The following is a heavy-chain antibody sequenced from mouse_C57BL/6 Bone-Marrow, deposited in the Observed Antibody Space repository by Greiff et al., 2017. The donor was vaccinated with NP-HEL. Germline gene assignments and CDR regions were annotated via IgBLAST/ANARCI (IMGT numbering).Heavy chain of an antibody. Sequence: QVQLQQPGAELVMPGASVKLSCKASGYTFTSYWMHWVKQRPGQGLEWIGEIDPSDSYTNYNQKFKGKSTLTVDKSSSTAYMQLSSLTSEDSAVYYCARSVNWAMDYWGQGTSVTVSS. D-gene: IGHD4-1*01. J-gene: IGHJ4*01. CDR2: IDPSDSYT. CDR1: GYTFTSYW. V-gene: IGHV1-69*01. CDR3: ARSVNWAMDY.